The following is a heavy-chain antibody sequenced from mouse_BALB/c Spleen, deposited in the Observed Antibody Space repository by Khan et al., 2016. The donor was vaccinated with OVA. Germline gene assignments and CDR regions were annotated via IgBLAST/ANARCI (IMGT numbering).Heavy chain of an antibody. D-gene: IGHD1-1*02. CDR3: AKNRNGYFDY. CDR1: GFSLTNYG. J-gene: IGHJ2*01. V-gene: IGHV2-2*02. CDR2: ICSGGIT. Sequence: QVQLKQSGPGLVQPSQSLSITCTVSGFSLTNYGVHWVRQSPGKGLEWLGVICSGGITDYNETFISRLSISKAISKSQVFFKMNSLQANDTAIYYCAKNRNGYFDYWGQGTTLTVSS.